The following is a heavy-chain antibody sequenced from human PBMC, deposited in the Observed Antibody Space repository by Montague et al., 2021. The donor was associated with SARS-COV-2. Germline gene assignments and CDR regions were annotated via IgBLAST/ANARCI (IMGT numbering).Heavy chain of an antibody. CDR1: RFTFSDFW. Sequence: SPRLSCAASRFTFSDFWMNWVRQAPGKGLEWVADIKHDGSEKSYVDSVKGRFTISRDNAKNSLYLQMNSLRAEDTAVYYCARGSTGWYAIFGHYGMDVWGQGTTVTVSS. J-gene: IGHJ6*02. V-gene: IGHV3-7*01. CDR2: IKHDGSEK. CDR3: ARGSTGWYAIFGHYGMDV. D-gene: IGHD6-19*01.